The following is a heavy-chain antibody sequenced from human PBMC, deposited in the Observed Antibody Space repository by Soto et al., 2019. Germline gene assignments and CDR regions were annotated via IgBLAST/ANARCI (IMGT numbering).Heavy chain of an antibody. CDR3: TTVREGDGDYRHYYYYYGMDV. CDR1: GFTFSNAW. Sequence: GGSLRLSCAASGFTFSNAWMNWVRQAPGKGLEWVGRIKSKTDGGTTDYAAPVKGRFTISRDDSKNTLYLQMNSLKTEDTAVYYCTTVREGDGDYRHYYYYYGMDVWGQGTTVTVSS. CDR2: IKSKTDGGTT. V-gene: IGHV3-15*07. J-gene: IGHJ6*01. D-gene: IGHD4-17*01.